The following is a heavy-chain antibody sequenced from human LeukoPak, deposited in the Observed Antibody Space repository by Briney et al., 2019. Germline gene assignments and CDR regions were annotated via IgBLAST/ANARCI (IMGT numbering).Heavy chain of an antibody. CDR3: GGSGSLDGGY. J-gene: IGHJ4*02. D-gene: IGHD1-1*01. CDR2: IIPILGIA. Sequence: EASVRVSCKASGGTFTSYTISWVRQAPGQGLEWMGRIIPILGIANYAQKFQGRVTITADKSTSTAYMELSSLRSEDTAVYYCGGSGSLDGGYWGQGTLVTVSS. CDR1: GGTFTSYT. V-gene: IGHV1-69*02.